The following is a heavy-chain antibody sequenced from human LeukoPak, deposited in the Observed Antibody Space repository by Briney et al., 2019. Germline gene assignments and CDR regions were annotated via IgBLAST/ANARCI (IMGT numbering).Heavy chain of an antibody. CDR2: INHSGST. J-gene: IGHJ4*02. V-gene: IGHV4-34*01. CDR1: GGSFSGYY. D-gene: IGHD3-10*01. CDR3: ARGGTPGRYYYGSGSYPDY. Sequence: SETLSLTCAVYGGSFSGYYWSWIRQPPGKGLEWIGEINHSGSTNYNPSLKSRVTISVDTSKNQFSLKLSSVTAADTAVYYCARGGTPGRYYYGSGSYPDYWGQGTLVTVSS.